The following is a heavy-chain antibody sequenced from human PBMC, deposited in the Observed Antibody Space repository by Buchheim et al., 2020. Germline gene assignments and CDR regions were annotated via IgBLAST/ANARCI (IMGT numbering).Heavy chain of an antibody. D-gene: IGHD6-19*01. CDR3: AREREKEGIAVADQTALFDY. CDR2: INHSGST. J-gene: IGHJ4*02. CDR1: GGSFSGYY. Sequence: QVQLQQWGAGLLKPSETLSLTCAVYGGSFSGYYWSWIRQPPGKGLEWIGEINHSGSTNYNPSLKSRVTISVDTSKNQFSLKLSSVTAADTAVYYCAREREKEGIAVADQTALFDYWGQGTL. V-gene: IGHV4-34*01.